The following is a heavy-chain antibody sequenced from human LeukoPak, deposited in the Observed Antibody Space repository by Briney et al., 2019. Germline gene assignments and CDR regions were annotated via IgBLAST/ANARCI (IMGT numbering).Heavy chain of an antibody. CDR3: ARGMTTVLLRGYNYMDA. CDR2: IQYSGST. CDR1: GGSISNDNYF. Sequence: SETLSLTCTVSGGSISNDNYFWVWTRQPPGKGLEWIGSIQYSGSTYYNPSLKSRVTISVDTSQNLFSLKLTSVTAADTAVFYCARGMTTVLLRGYNYMDAWGKGTTVTVSS. D-gene: IGHD4-11*01. V-gene: IGHV4-39*07. J-gene: IGHJ6*03.